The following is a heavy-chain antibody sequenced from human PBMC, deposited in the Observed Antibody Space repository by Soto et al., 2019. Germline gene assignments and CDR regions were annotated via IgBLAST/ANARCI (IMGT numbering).Heavy chain of an antibody. D-gene: IGHD2-15*01. CDR1: GCTFSNYA. CDR2: FSSSGGGT. V-gene: IGHV3-23*01. Sequence: PGEFLRLSCTASGCTFSNYAMSCVRQAPGKGLEWVSTFSSSGGGTYYADSVKGRFTISRDNSKNTLYLQMNSLRAKDTAVYYCTKANRYCSGANCFTFDYWGLGTLVTAPQ. J-gene: IGHJ4*02. CDR3: TKANRYCSGANCFTFDY.